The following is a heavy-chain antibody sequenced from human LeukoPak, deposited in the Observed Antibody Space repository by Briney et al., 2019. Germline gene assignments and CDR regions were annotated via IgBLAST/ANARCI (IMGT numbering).Heavy chain of an antibody. V-gene: IGHV3-7*01. J-gene: IGHJ4*02. CDR2: IKQDGSEK. CDR3: ARDYCSGGSCYYFDY. D-gene: IGHD2-15*01. CDR1: GFTFSSYW. Sequence: GVLRLSCAASGFTFSSYWMSWVRQAPGKGLEWVANIKQDGSEKYYVDSVKGRFTISRDNAKNSLYLQMNSLRAEDTAVYYCARDYCSGGSCYYFDYWGQGTLVTVSS.